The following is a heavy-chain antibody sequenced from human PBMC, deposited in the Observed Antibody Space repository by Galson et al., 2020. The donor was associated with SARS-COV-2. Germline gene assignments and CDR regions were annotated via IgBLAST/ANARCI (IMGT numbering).Heavy chain of an antibody. Sequence: SETLSLTCAVSGYSISSGYYWGWIRQPPGKGLEWIGSIYHSGSTYYNPSLKSRVTISVDTSKNQFSLKLSSVTAADTAVYYCARPGCGGDCYSHWYFDLWGRGTLVTVSS. J-gene: IGHJ2*01. V-gene: IGHV4-38-2*01. CDR1: GYSISSGYY. D-gene: IGHD2-21*01. CDR2: IYHSGST. CDR3: ARPGCGGDCYSHWYFDL.